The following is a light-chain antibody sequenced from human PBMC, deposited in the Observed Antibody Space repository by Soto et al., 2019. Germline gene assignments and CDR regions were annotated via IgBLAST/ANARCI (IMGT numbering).Light chain of an antibody. CDR2: DVS. J-gene: IGKJ5*01. V-gene: IGKV3D-15*01. CDR3: QQLKSYLIT. CDR1: QSVSSN. Sequence: EIVMPQSPATLSVSPGERATLSRMASQSVSSNFAWYQQRPAQAPRLLIYDVSTRATGVPTRFSGSGSGTEFTLTISSLQPEDFATYYCQQLKSYLITFGQGTRLEIK.